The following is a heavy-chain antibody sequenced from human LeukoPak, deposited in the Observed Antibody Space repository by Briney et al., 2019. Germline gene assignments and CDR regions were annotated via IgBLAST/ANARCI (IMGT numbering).Heavy chain of an antibody. CDR3: AKTNNKDDY. J-gene: IGHJ4*01. D-gene: IGHD1/OR15-1a*01. V-gene: IGHV3-30*18. CDR1: GFTFTTFG. CDR2: ISPDGNLE. Sequence: GGSLRLSCAASGFTFTTFGIHWVRQAPGKGLEWVAAISPDGNLEYYTDSVQGRFTVSRDNSKNMIYLQMNSLRGEDSALYYCAKTNNKDDYWGHGPLVTVSS.